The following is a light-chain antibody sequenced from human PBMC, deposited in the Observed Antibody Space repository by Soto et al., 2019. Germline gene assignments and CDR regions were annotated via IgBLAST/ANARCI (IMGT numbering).Light chain of an antibody. Sequence: EIVLTQSPGTLSLAPGERATLSCRASQSVSSSYLAWYQQKPGQAPRLLIYGASSRATGIPDRFSGSGSGTDFTLYICRLDLEDFEVYYLKQYVRSPVTLGPRSKLDIK. CDR2: GAS. CDR3: KQYVRSPVT. CDR1: QSVSSSY. V-gene: IGKV3-20*01. J-gene: IGKJ3*01.